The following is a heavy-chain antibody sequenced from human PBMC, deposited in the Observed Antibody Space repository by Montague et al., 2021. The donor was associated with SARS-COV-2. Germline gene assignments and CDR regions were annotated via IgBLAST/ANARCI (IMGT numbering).Heavy chain of an antibody. CDR1: GGSISNYH. J-gene: IGHJ6*02. D-gene: IGHD3-10*01. CDR3: ARQLRVRRTWQVGDYNHYGMDV. CDR2: IYYSGST. Sequence: SETLSLTCTVSGGSISNYHWNWIRQPRGKGLEWIAYIYYSGSTNXNPSLQSRVTISVDTSRNQFSLRLTSVTAADTAVYYCARQLRVRRTWQVGDYNHYGMDVWGQGTTVSVSS. V-gene: IGHV4-59*08.